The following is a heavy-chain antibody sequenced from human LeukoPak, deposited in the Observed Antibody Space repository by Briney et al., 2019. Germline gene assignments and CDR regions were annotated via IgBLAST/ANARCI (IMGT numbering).Heavy chain of an antibody. CDR2: ISAYNGNT. CDR3: ARDQRYYGSGSYSLGTSGY. J-gene: IGHJ4*02. V-gene: IGHV1-18*04. Sequence: GASVKVSCKASGYTFTSYGISWVGQAAGQGGEGMGWISAYNGNTNYAQKLQGRVTMTTDTSTSTAYMELRSLRSDDTAVYYCARDQRYYGSGSYSLGTSGYWGQGTLVTVSS. D-gene: IGHD3-10*01. CDR1: GYTFTSYG.